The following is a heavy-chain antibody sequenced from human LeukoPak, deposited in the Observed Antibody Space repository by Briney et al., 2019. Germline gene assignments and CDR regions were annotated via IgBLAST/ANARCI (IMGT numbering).Heavy chain of an antibody. CDR2: IYPGDSDT. CDR1: GYTFTTYW. V-gene: IGHV5-51*01. J-gene: IGHJ5*02. Sequence: GESLKISCKGSGYTFTTYWIGWVRQMPGKGLEWMGIIYPGDSDTRYSPSFQGQATISVDESINTAYLQWSSLKASDTAIYYCARHGEFGELNWFDPWGQGTLVTVSS. CDR3: ARHGEFGELNWFDP. D-gene: IGHD3-10*01.